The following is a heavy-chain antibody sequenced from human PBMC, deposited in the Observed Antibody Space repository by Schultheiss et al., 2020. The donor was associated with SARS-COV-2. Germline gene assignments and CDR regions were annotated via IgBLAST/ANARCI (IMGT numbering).Heavy chain of an antibody. CDR1: GGSISSGSYY. Sequence: SQTLSLTCTVSGGSISSGSYYWSWIRQPAGKGLEWIGSIYYSGSTYYNPSLKSRVTISVDTSKNQFSLKLSSVTAADTAVYYCARQGVDPRYFDYWGQGTLVTVSS. CDR2: IYYSGST. D-gene: IGHD3-16*01. CDR3: ARQGVDPRYFDY. J-gene: IGHJ4*02. V-gene: IGHV4-39*01.